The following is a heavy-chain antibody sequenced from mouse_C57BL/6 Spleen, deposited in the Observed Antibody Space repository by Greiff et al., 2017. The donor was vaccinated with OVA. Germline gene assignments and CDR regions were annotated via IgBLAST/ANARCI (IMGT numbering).Heavy chain of an antibody. CDR3: ARSTGTWYFDV. J-gene: IGHJ1*03. CDR1: GYAFSSSW. Sequence: VQLQQSGPELVKPGASVKISCKACGYAFSSSWMNWVKQRPGKGLEWIGRIYPGDGDTNYNGKFKGKATLTADKSSSTAYMQLSSLTSEDSAVYFCARSTGTWYFDVWGTGTTVTVSS. CDR2: IYPGDGDT. D-gene: IGHD4-1*01. V-gene: IGHV1-82*01.